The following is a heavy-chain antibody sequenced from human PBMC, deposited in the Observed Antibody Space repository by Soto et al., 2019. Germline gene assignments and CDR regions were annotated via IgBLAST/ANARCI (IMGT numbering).Heavy chain of an antibody. Sequence: QVQLVQSGAEVKKPGASVKVSCKASGYTFTSYDINWVRQATGQGLEWMGWMNPNSGNTGYAQKFQGRVTMTRNTSISTAYMELSSLRSEDTAVYYCARALRTKDYYCYYMDVWGKGTTVTVSS. CDR3: ARALRTKDYYCYYMDV. D-gene: IGHD5-12*01. CDR2: MNPNSGNT. V-gene: IGHV1-8*01. CDR1: GYTFTSYD. J-gene: IGHJ6*03.